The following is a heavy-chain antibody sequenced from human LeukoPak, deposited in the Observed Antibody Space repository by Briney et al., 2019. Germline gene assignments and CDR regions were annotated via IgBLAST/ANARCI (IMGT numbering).Heavy chain of an antibody. V-gene: IGHV4-34*01. CDR2: INHSGST. CDR3: ARGVDYYGSGSYSYYYYYMDV. J-gene: IGHJ6*03. Sequence: SETLSLTCAVYGGSFSGYYWSWIRQPPGKGLEWIGEINHSGSTNYNPSLKSRVTISVDTSKNQFSLKLSSVTAAGTAVYYCARGVDYYGSGSYSYYYYYMDVWGKGTTVTVSS. D-gene: IGHD3-10*01. CDR1: GGSFSGYY.